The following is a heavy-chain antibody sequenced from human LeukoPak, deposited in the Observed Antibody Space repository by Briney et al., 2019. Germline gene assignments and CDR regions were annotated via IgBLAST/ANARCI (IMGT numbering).Heavy chain of an antibody. CDR2: ISYDGSNK. Sequence: GGSLRLSCTASGFSVTDYAMHWVRQAPGKGLEWVAVISYDGSNKYYADSVKGRFSISRDNSKNTLYLQMSSLRAEDTAVYYCVPKGTEGYWGQGTLVTVSS. CDR3: VPKGTEGY. J-gene: IGHJ4*02. V-gene: IGHV3-30*14. CDR1: GFSVTDYA.